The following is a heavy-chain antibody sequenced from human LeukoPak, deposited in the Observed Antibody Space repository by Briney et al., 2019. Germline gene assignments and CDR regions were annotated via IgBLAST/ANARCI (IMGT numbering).Heavy chain of an antibody. D-gene: IGHD3-3*01. J-gene: IGHJ4*02. V-gene: IGHV3-30-3*01. CDR2: TSSDLNVK. Sequence: GGSLRLSCAASGFTFRNYVIHWVRQAPGKGLEWVAVTSSDLNVKLYADSVKGRFTISRDNSRSTLYLQMSSLRAEDTAVYYCATDRGWRTSGYYLYYFEYWGQGTLVTVSS. CDR1: GFTFRNYV. CDR3: ATDRGWRTSGYYLYYFEY.